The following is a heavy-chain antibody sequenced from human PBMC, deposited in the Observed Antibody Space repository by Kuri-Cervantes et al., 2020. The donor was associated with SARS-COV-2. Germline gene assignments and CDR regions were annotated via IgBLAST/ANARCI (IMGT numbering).Heavy chain of an antibody. CDR3: ARVQSPGYYDSSGFDY. Sequence: ESLKISCAVYGGSFSGYYWSWIRQPPGKGLEWIGEINHSGSTNYNPSLKSRVTMSVDTSKNQFSLKLNSVTAADTAVYYCARVQSPGYYDSSGFDYWGQGTLVTVSS. V-gene: IGHV4-34*01. J-gene: IGHJ4*02. CDR2: INHSGST. D-gene: IGHD3-22*01. CDR1: GGSFSGYY.